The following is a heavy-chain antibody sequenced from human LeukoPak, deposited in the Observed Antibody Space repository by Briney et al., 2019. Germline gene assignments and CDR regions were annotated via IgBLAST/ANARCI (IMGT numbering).Heavy chain of an antibody. CDR3: ARLQPAGDYVYYFDY. V-gene: IGHV4-30-4*01. CDR1: GGSISSGDYY. D-gene: IGHD4-17*01. J-gene: IGHJ4*02. CDR2: IYYSGST. Sequence: SETLSLTCTVSGGSISSGDYYWSWIRQPPGKGLEWIGYIYYSGSTYYNPSFKSRVTISVDTSKNQFSLKLSSVTAADTAVYYCARLQPAGDYVYYFDYWGQGTLVTVSS.